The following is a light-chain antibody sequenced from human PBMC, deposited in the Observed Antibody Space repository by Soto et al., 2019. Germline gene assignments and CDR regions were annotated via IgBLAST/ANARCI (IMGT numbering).Light chain of an antibody. Sequence: QSELTQPASVSGSPGQAITISCTGTSSDVGGYNYVSWYQQHPGKAPKLMIYDVSNRPSGVSNRFSGSKSGNTASLTISGLQAEDEADYYCSSYTSSSSYVFGTGTKVT. CDR2: DVS. CDR3: SSYTSSSSYV. J-gene: IGLJ1*01. CDR1: SSDVGGYNY. V-gene: IGLV2-14*01.